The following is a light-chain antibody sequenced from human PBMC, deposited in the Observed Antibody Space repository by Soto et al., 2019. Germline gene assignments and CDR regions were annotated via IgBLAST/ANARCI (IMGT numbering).Light chain of an antibody. V-gene: IGLV1-44*01. Sequence: QSALTQPLSASGTPGQRVTISCSGSSSNVGGNPVNWYQHVPTTAPKLLIYTNTQRPSGVPDRFSGSKSGTSASLAISGLQSEDEADYYCASWDDSLNGPVFGTGTKVTVL. J-gene: IGLJ1*01. CDR3: ASWDDSLNGPV. CDR1: SSNVGGNP. CDR2: TNT.